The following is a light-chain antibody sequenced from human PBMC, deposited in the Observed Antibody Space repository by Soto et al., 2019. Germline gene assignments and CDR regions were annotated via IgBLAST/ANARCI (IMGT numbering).Light chain of an antibody. Sequence: QSVLTQPPSVSGAPGQRITISCTGNSSNFGAGFDVHWYQQLPATAPKLLIYANKYRPSGVPDRFSGSKSGTSASLAITGLQVEDEADYYCQSYDSSLSGPVFGGGTKVTVL. CDR1: SSNFGAGFD. CDR3: QSYDSSLSGPV. V-gene: IGLV1-40*01. CDR2: ANK. J-gene: IGLJ2*01.